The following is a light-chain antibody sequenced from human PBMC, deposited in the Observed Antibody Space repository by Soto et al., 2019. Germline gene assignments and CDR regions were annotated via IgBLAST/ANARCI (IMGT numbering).Light chain of an antibody. CDR3: QQSYSAPPWT. Sequence: IQTTQSPSSLSASVGDRVTINCRTSYNIAKYLKWYQHKPGQVPKVLIVAASNLQSGVPTRFSGSGSGTDFTLTINNLQPEDFATYYCQQSYSAPPWTFGQGTKVDIK. CDR1: YNIAKY. V-gene: IGKV1-39*01. CDR2: AAS. J-gene: IGKJ1*01.